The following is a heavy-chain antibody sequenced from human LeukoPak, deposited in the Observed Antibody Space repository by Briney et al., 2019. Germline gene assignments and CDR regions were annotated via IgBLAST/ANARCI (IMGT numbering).Heavy chain of an antibody. D-gene: IGHD4-17*01. V-gene: IGHV1-69*01. CDR3: ARGDDYGVYYFDY. J-gene: IGHJ4*02. Sequence: VASVKVSCKASGGTFSSYAISWVRQAPGQGLEWMGGIIPIFGTANYAQKFQGRVTITADESTSTAYMELSSLRSEDTAVYYCARGDDYGVYYFDYWGQGTLVTVSS. CDR1: GGTFSSYA. CDR2: IIPIFGTA.